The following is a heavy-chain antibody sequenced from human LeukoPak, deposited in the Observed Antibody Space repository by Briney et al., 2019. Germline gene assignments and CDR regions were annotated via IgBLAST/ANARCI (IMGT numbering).Heavy chain of an antibody. CDR1: GFTVSSNY. V-gene: IGHV3-53*01. J-gene: IGHJ6*02. Sequence: GGSLRLSCAASGFTVSSNYMSWVRQAPGKGLEWVSVIYSGGSTYYADSVKGRFTISRDNSENTLYLQMNSLRAEDTAVYYCARNSITIFGVVRNYYYGMDVWGQGTTVTVSS. CDR3: ARNSITIFGVVRNYYYGMDV. CDR2: IYSGGST. D-gene: IGHD3-3*01.